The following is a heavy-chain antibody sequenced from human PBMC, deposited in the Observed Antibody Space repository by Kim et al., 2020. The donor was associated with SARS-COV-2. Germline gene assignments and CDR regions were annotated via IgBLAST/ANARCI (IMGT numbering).Heavy chain of an antibody. D-gene: IGHD2-15*01. CDR2: INPKNGDT. CDR3: ARGRGHCDGGSCYPPDS. Sequence: ASVKVSCTSSGYRFSDYFLLWMRQAPGQGLEWMGWINPKNGDTKYSQKFQGMVALARDTSITTAYMDLNSLTSDDTAVYYCARGRGHCDGGSCYPPDSWG. J-gene: IGHJ5*01. V-gene: IGHV1-2*02. CDR1: GYRFSDYF.